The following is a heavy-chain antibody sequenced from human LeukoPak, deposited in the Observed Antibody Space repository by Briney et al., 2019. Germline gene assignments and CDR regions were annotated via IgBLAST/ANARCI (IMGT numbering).Heavy chain of an antibody. Sequence: GGSLRLSCTASGFTFSDYSMSWVRQAPGKGLEWVSYISSRHSPIYYADSVKGRFTISRDNARNSLYLQMNSLRAEDTAVYYCARDKGYSSIENAFDIWGQGTMVTVSS. CDR2: ISSRHSPI. CDR1: GFTFSDYS. D-gene: IGHD6-13*01. CDR3: ARDKGYSSIENAFDI. J-gene: IGHJ3*02. V-gene: IGHV3-48*04.